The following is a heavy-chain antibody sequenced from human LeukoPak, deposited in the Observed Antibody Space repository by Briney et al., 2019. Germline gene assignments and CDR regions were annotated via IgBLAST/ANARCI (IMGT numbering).Heavy chain of an antibody. CDR3: AREVVVPAAARHYYYYYYMDV. CDR1: GFIFNNYA. CDR2: ISPTSIYT. D-gene: IGHD2-2*01. J-gene: IGHJ6*03. Sequence: GGSLRLSCATSGFIFNNYAMNWVRQAPGKGLEWVSSISPTSIYTWYADSVKGRFTISRDNAKNSLYLQMNSLRAEDTAVYYCAREVVVPAAARHYYYYYYMDVWGKGTTVTVFS. V-gene: IGHV3-21*01.